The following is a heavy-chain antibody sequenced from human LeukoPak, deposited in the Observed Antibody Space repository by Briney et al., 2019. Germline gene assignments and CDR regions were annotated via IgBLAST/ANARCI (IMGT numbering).Heavy chain of an antibody. CDR1: GGSISGYY. J-gene: IGHJ4*02. Sequence: SETLSLTCTVSGGSISGYYWSWIREPPGKELEGIGFIYYSGSTNYHPSLKSRVTISVDTSNNRFSLKLTSVTAADTAIYYCARGGNCSGGSCYSFPGASFDHWGPGTLVTVSS. V-gene: IGHV4-59*01. CDR2: IYYSGST. CDR3: ARGGNCSGGSCYSFPGASFDH. D-gene: IGHD2-15*01.